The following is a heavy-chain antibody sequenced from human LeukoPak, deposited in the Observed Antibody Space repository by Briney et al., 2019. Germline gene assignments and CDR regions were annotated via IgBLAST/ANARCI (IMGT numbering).Heavy chain of an antibody. CDR2: INPNSGGT. V-gene: IGHV1-2*02. CDR3: ARDTKLRYFDWLFIDY. D-gene: IGHD3-9*01. J-gene: IGHJ4*02. Sequence: ASVKLSCTASGYTFTGYYMHWVRQAPGQGLEWMGWINPNSGGTNYAQKFQGRVTMTRDTSISTAYMELSRLRPDDTAVYYCARDTKLRYFDWLFIDYWGQGTLVTVSS. CDR1: GYTFTGYY.